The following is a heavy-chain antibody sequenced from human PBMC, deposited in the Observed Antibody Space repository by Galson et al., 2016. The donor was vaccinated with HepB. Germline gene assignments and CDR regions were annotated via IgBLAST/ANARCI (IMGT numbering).Heavy chain of an antibody. Sequence: RLSCAASGFTVSNNYMSWVRQAPGKGLEWVSLIYSGGTTSYASSVRGRFTISRDNSKNTLYLQMNSLRAEDTAVYYCGRDVGPWGQGTLVTVSS. CDR1: GFTVSNNY. J-gene: IGHJ5*02. V-gene: IGHV3-53*01. CDR2: IYSGGTT. CDR3: GRDVGP. D-gene: IGHD1-26*01.